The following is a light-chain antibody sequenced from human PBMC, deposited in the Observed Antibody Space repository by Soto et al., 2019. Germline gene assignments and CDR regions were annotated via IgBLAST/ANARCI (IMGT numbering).Light chain of an antibody. CDR1: SSDVGGYDY. Sequence: QSALTQPASVSESPGQSITISCTGTSSDVGGYDYVSWYQHHPGKAPKLMIYDVSNRPSGVSNRFSGSKSGNTASLTISGLQAEDEADYYCSSYTSSSLDVFGTGTKLTVL. J-gene: IGLJ1*01. CDR2: DVS. CDR3: SSYTSSSLDV. V-gene: IGLV2-14*03.